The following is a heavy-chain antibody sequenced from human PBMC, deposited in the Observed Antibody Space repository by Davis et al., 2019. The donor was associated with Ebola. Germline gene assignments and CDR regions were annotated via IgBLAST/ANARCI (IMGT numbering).Heavy chain of an antibody. J-gene: IGHJ4*02. D-gene: IGHD6-6*01. CDR3: AKARRSSGKWGYFDY. CDR1: GFTFSSYS. V-gene: IGHV3-21*04. Sequence: PGGSLRLSCAASGFTFSSYSMNWVRQAPGKGLEWVSSISSSSSYIYYADSVKGRFTISRDNSKNTLYLQMNSLRAEDTAVYYCAKARRSSGKWGYFDYWGQGTLVTVSS. CDR2: ISSSSSYI.